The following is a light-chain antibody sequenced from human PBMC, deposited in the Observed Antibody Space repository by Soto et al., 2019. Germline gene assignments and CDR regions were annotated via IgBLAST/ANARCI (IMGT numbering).Light chain of an antibody. CDR1: SSDVGGYNY. J-gene: IGLJ1*01. V-gene: IGLV2-14*01. CDR3: SSYRSSSTV. CDR2: EVR. Sequence: QSVLTQPASVSGSPGQSITISCTGTSSDVGGYNYVSWYQQHPGKAPKLMIFEVRNRPSGVPNRFSGSKSGNTASLTISGLQAEDEADYYCSSYRSSSTVFGTGTKLTVL.